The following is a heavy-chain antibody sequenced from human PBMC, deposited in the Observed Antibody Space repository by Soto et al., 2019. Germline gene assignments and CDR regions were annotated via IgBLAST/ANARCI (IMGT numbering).Heavy chain of an antibody. V-gene: IGHV3-23*01. CDR1: GFTFSSYA. J-gene: IGHJ4*02. D-gene: IGHD2-21*01. CDR2: ISGSGGST. CDR3: AKDHGLVDITIIYYFDY. Sequence: PGGSLRLSCAASGFTFSSYAMSWVRQAPGKGLEWVSAISGSGGSTYYADSVKGRFTISRDNSKNTLYLQMNSLRAEDTAVYYCAKDHGLVDITIIYYFDYWGQGTLVTVSS.